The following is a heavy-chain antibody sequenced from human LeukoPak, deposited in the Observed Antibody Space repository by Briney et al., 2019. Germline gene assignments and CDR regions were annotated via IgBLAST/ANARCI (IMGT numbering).Heavy chain of an antibody. Sequence: SETLSLTCAVYGGSFSGYYWSWIRQPPGKGLEWIGEINHSGSTNYNPSLKSRVTISVDTSKNQLSLKLSSVTAADTAVYYCARGTLGSKSIAVKNFDYWGQGTLVTVSS. CDR3: ARGTLGSKSIAVKNFDY. J-gene: IGHJ4*02. CDR2: INHSGST. CDR1: GGSFSGYY. V-gene: IGHV4-34*01. D-gene: IGHD6-19*01.